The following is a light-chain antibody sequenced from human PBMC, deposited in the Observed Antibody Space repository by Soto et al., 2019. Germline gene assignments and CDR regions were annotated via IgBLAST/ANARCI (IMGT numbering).Light chain of an antibody. CDR2: RNH. V-gene: IGLV1-44*01. CDR3: AAWDDSLRAVV. CDR1: GGNIGTHA. J-gene: IGLJ2*01. Sequence: QSVLTQSPSESATPGQRVTISCSGSGGNIGTHAVNWYQQVPGTAPTLLIFRNHQRPSGVPDRFSGSKSGTSASLAISGPQSEDEADYYCAAWDDSLRAVVFGGGTKLTVL.